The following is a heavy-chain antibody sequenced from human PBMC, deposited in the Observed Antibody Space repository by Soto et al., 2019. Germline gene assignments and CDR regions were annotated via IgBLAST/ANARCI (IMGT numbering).Heavy chain of an antibody. CDR3: ARRYYGGTKGAAGAFDAFDM. J-gene: IGHJ3*02. V-gene: IGHV3-21*01. CDR1: GFTFSSYS. Sequence: GGSLRLSCAASGFTFSSYSMNWVRQAPGKGLEWVSYISSSSSYIYYADSVKSRFTISRDNAKNSLYLQINRLRAEDTAVYYYARRYYGGTKGAAGAFDAFDMLGQGTKVTVS. CDR2: ISSSSSYI. D-gene: IGHD3-16*01.